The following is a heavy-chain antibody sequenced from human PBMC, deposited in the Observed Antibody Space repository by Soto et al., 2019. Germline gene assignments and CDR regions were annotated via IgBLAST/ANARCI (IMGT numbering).Heavy chain of an antibody. CDR3: ARDHLILPAHDFFYGSDV. Sequence: DVQLKESGGGLVQPGQSLRLSCEVSGFTLSMYSMTWVRQAPGKGLEWVAKIPQDGSDGHYLDSVKGRFTISRDNAKNSVYLQMNSLHADDSAVYYCARDHLILPAHDFFYGSDVWGQGAKVTVSS. V-gene: IGHV3-7*03. J-gene: IGHJ6*02. CDR1: GFTLSMYS. D-gene: IGHD2-21*02. CDR2: IPQDGSDG.